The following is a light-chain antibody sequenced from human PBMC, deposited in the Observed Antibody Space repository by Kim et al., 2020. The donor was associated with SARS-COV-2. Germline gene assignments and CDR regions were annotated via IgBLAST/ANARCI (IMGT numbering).Light chain of an antibody. CDR1: NIRSTN. Sequence: VTLAQTARHTCRGNNIRSTNVHWYQQKPGQAPVLVIYRDSNRPSGIPERFSGSHSGNTATLTISRAQAGDEADYYCQVWDSSTVVFGGGTQLTVL. CDR2: RDS. J-gene: IGLJ2*01. V-gene: IGLV3-9*01. CDR3: QVWDSSTVV.